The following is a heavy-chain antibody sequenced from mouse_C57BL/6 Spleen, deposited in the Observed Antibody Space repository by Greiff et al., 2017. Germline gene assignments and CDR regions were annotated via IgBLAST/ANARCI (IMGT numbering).Heavy chain of an antibody. Sequence: EVKLQQSGAELVKPGASVKLSCTASGFNIKDYYMHWVKQRTEQGLEWIGRIDPEDGATKYAQKFQGKATITADTSTNTAYLQLSSLTSEDTSVYYCASLCKDYWGQGTSVTVSS. CDR1: GFNIKDYY. CDR2: IDPEDGAT. CDR3: ASLCKDY. J-gene: IGHJ4*01. V-gene: IGHV14-2*01.